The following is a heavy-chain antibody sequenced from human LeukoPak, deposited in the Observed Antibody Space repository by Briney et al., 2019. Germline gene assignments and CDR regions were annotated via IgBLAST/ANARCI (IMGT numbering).Heavy chain of an antibody. Sequence: GGSLRLSCAASGFAFSSYGMHWVRQAPGKGLEWVAFIRYDGSNKYYADSVKGRFTISRDNSKNTLYLQMNSLTSEDTAVYYCARDNSVGEIAWFFDPWGQGTLVTV. D-gene: IGHD1-26*01. CDR2: IRYDGSNK. J-gene: IGHJ5*02. CDR3: ARDNSVGEIAWFFDP. V-gene: IGHV3-30*02. CDR1: GFAFSSYG.